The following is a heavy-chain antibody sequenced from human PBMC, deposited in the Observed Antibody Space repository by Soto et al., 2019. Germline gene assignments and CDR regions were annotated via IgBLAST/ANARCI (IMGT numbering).Heavy chain of an antibody. D-gene: IGHD2-8*01. J-gene: IGHJ6*02. CDR2: ISYDGSTK. CDR1: GFTFSSYG. CDR3: AKEQLGYCNSGVFAPYYYYGMDV. V-gene: IGHV3-30*18. Sequence: QVQLVESGGGVVQPGRSLRLSCAASGFTFSSYGTHWVRQAPGKGLEWVAVISYDGSTKNYGDSVKGRVTIYRDKSMSTLYMQMNSLRAEDSAVYYCAKEQLGYCNSGVFAPYYYYGMDVWGQGTTVTVSS.